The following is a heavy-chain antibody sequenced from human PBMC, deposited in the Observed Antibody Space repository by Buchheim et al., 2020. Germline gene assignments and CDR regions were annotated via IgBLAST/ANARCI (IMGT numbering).Heavy chain of an antibody. D-gene: IGHD3-10*01. CDR1: GFTFSSYE. CDR2: IRSSGFTK. J-gene: IGHJ4*02. CDR3: ARGGSKGEYCFDY. V-gene: IGHV3-48*03. Sequence: EVQLVESGGGLVQPGGSLRLSCAASGFTFSSYEMTWVRQAPGKGLEWVSYIRSSGFTKYYADSVKGRFTISRDNAKNSLDLQMNSLRAEDTAVYYCARGGSKGEYCFDYWGQGTL.